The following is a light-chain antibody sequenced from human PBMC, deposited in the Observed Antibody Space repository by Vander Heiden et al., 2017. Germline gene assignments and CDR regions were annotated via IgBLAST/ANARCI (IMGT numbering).Light chain of an antibody. CDR2: GAS. J-gene: IGKJ3*01. CDR3: QQYNNWPRA. CDR1: QSVSSN. V-gene: IGKV3D-15*01. Sequence: EIVMTQSPATLSVSPGERATLSCRASQSVSSNFAWYQQKPGQAPRLLIYGASIRATGIPARFSGSGSGTEFTLTISSLQSEDFAVYYCQQYNNWPRAFGPGTKVDIK.